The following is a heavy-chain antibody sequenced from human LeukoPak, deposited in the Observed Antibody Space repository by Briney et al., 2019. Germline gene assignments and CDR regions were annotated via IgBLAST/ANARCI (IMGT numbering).Heavy chain of an antibody. CDR1: GYTFTGYY. V-gene: IGHV1-2*02. Sequence: ASVKVSRKASGYTFTGYYMHWVRQAPGQGLEWMGWINPNSGGTNYAQKFQGRVTMTRDTSISTAYMELSRLRSDDTAVYYCARDSYSGTTLDYWGQGTLVTVSS. CDR2: INPNSGGT. CDR3: ARDSYSGTTLDY. D-gene: IGHD1-7*01. J-gene: IGHJ4*02.